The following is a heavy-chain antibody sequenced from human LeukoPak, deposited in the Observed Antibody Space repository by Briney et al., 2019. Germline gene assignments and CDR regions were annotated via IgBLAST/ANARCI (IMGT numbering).Heavy chain of an antibody. J-gene: IGHJ6*04. CDR2: IAYDGSNA. CDR1: GFTFSSYG. CDR3: AKVDIEVGVAATSMDV. D-gene: IGHD2-15*01. Sequence: GRSLRLSCAASGFTFSSYGMHWVRQAPGKGLEWVAVIAYDGSNAYYADSVKGRFFISRDNSKNTLYLQMNSLRAEDTAVYFCAKVDIEVGVAATSMDVWGKGTTVTVSS. V-gene: IGHV3-30*18.